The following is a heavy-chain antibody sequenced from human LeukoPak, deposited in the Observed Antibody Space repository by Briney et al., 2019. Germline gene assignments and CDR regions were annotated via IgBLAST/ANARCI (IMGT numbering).Heavy chain of an antibody. CDR2: VSSSSSYI. V-gene: IGHV3-21*01. J-gene: IGHJ4*02. CDR1: GFTFSSYS. D-gene: IGHD6-25*01. CDR3: AREFGITSSGWYFDY. Sequence: PGGSLRLSCAASGFTFSSYSMNWVRQAPGKGLEWVSSVSSSSSYIYYADSVKGRFTISRDNAKNSLYLQMNSLRAEDTAVYYCAREFGITSSGWYFDYWGQGTLVTVSS.